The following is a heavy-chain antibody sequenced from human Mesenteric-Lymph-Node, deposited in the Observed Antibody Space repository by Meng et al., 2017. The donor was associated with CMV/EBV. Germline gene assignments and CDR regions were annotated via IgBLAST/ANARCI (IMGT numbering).Heavy chain of an antibody. D-gene: IGHD2-2*02. CDR2: TAYDGSDK. CDR1: GFSFSTYG. CDR3: AREEIVVVPAAITYYYYYGMDV. J-gene: IGHJ6*02. V-gene: IGHV3-30*02. Sequence: GESLKISCAASGFSFSTYGMHWVRQAPGKGLEWVAFTAYDGSDKYHADSVKGRFTISRDNSKNTLYLQMNSLRAEDTAVYYCAREEIVVVPAAITYYYYYGMDVWGQGTTVTVSS.